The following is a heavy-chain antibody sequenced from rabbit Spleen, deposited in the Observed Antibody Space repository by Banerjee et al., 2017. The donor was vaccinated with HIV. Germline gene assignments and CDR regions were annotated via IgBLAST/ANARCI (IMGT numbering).Heavy chain of an antibody. V-gene: IGHV1S45*01. CDR2: IYAGSGGGT. CDR3: GRGGDWGSRFDL. Sequence: QEQLTETGGGLVQPEGSLTLTCTASGFSFSSRYYMCWVRQAPGKGLEWIACIYAGSGGGTYYASWAKGRFTISKTSSTTVTLQLTSLTAADTATYLCGRGGDWGSRFDLWGPGTLVTVS. J-gene: IGHJ3*01. D-gene: IGHD2-1*01. CDR1: GFSFSSRYY.